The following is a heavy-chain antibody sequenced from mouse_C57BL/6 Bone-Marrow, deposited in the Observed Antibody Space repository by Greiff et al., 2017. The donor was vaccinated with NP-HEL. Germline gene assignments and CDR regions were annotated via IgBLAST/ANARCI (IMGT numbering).Heavy chain of an antibody. J-gene: IGHJ3*01. V-gene: IGHV1-15*01. CDR2: IDPETGGS. D-gene: IGHD1-1*01. CDR3: TRDYYGAAWFAY. Sequence: LQESGAELVRPGASVTLSCKASGYTFTDYEMHWVKQTPVHGLEWIGAIDPETGGSASNQKFKGKAILTADKSSSTAYKELRSLTSEDSAVYYCTRDYYGAAWFAYWGQGTLVTVSA. CDR1: GYTFTDYE.